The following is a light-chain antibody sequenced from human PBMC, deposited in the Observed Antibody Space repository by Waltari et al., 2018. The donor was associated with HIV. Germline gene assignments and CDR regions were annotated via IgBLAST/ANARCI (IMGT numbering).Light chain of an antibody. CDR2: GAS. V-gene: IGKV3-15*01. Sequence: EIVMTPSPATLSVSPGERATLSCRASQSVSSNLVWYQQKPGQAPRLLIYGASTRATGIPARFSGSGSGTEFTLTISSLQSEDFAVYYCQQYNNWPLTFGGGTKVEIK. CDR3: QQYNNWPLT. J-gene: IGKJ4*01. CDR1: QSVSSN.